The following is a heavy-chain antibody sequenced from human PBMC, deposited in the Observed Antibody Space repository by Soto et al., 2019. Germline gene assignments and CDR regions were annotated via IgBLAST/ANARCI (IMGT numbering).Heavy chain of an antibody. CDR2: INPSGGGT. V-gene: IGHV1-46*03. CDR3: AREPARGYVDY. Sequence: QVQLVQSGAEMKKPGASVKVSCKASGYTFSSYSIHWVRQAPGQGLEWMGIINPSGGGTTYAQKFQGRVTMTRDTSPSTVYMELSSLRSEDTTVYYCAREPARGYVDYWGQGTLVTVSS. CDR1: GYTFSSYS. J-gene: IGHJ4*02.